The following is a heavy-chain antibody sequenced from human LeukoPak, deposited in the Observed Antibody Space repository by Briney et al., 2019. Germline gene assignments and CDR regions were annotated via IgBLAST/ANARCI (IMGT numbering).Heavy chain of an antibody. Sequence: GGSLRLSCAASGFTFSSYSMNWVRQAPGKGLEWVSYISSSSSTIYYADSVKGRFTISRDNAKNSLYLQMNSLRAEDTAVYYCARKTPSMVRGVHQGSYYYYYYMDVWGKGTTVTVSS. D-gene: IGHD3-10*01. J-gene: IGHJ6*03. CDR2: ISSSSSTI. CDR1: GFTFSSYS. V-gene: IGHV3-48*04. CDR3: ARKTPSMVRGVHQGSYYYYYYMDV.